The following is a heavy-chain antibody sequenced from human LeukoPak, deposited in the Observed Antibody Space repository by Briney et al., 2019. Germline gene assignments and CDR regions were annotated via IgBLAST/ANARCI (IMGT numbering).Heavy chain of an antibody. J-gene: IGHJ4*02. CDR2: INPNSGGT. Sequence: ASVKVSCKASGYTFTGYYMHWVRQAPGQGLEWMGWINPNSGGTNYAQKFQGRVTMTRDTSISTAYMELSRLRSDDTAVYYCAKGNHPYGSGSYYPYYFDYWGQGTLVTVSS. CDR1: GYTFTGYY. D-gene: IGHD3-10*01. CDR3: AKGNHPYGSGSYYPYYFDY. V-gene: IGHV1-2*02.